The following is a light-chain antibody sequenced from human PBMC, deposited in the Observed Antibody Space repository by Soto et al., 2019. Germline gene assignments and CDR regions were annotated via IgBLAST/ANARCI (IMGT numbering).Light chain of an antibody. Sequence: DIQMTQSPSTLSESVGDRVTITCRASQSISSWLAWYQQKPGKAPKVLIYKASSLESGVPSRFSGSGSGTEFTLSISSLQPDDFATYYCQQYNSYPVTFGQGTKVEI. CDR1: QSISSW. J-gene: IGKJ1*01. CDR3: QQYNSYPVT. CDR2: KAS. V-gene: IGKV1-5*03.